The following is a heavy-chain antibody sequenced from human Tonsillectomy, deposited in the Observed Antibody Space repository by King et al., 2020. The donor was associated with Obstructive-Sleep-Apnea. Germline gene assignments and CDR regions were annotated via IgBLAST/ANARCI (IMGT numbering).Heavy chain of an antibody. CDR1: GFNFNVYY. CDR2: ISSDGGKK. CDR3: VRGSRLWFGEF. Sequence: VQLVESGGGVVQPGRSLRLSCAASGFNFNVYYIHWVRQTPGKGLEWVAVISSDGGKKYYADSVKGRFTISRDNSKSTRYLQMNSLTTEDTAIYYCVRGSRLWFGEFWGRGTLVTVSA. D-gene: IGHD3-10*01. J-gene: IGHJ4*02. V-gene: IGHV3-30-3*01.